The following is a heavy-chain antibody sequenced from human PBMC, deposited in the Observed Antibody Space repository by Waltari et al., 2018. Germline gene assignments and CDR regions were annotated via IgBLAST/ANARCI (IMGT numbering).Heavy chain of an antibody. D-gene: IGHD6-6*01. CDR3: AREYIAARQGYFDY. CDR1: GGSISSYY. Sequence: QVQLQESGPGLVKPSETLSLTCTVSGGSISSYYWSWIRQPAGKGLEWIGRIYTSGSTNANPSLTSRVTMSVDTSKNQFSLKLSSVTAADTAVYYCAREYIAARQGYFDYWGQGTLVTVSS. CDR2: IYTSGST. J-gene: IGHJ4*02. V-gene: IGHV4-4*07.